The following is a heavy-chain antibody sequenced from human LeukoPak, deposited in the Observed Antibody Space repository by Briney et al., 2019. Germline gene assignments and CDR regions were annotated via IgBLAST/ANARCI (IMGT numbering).Heavy chain of an antibody. CDR2: INPNSGGT. Sequence: ASVKVSCKASGYTFTGYYMHWVRQAPGQGLEWMGWINPNSGGTNYAQKFQGWVTMTRDTSISTAYMELSRLRSDDTAVYYCARVGATYYYDSSGYLGGWEFDYWGQGTLVTVSS. V-gene: IGHV1-2*04. J-gene: IGHJ4*02. CDR3: ARVGATYYYDSSGYLGGWEFDY. CDR1: GYTFTGYY. D-gene: IGHD3-22*01.